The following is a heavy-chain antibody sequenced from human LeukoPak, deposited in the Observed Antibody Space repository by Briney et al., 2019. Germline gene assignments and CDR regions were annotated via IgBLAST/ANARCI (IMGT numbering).Heavy chain of an antibody. CDR2: ISSSSSSYI. Sequence: GGSLRLSCAASGFTFSSYSMNWVRQAPGKGLEWVSSISSSSSSYIYYADSVKGRFTISRDNAKNSLYLQMNSLRAEDTAVYYCARDPNYYDSPFDYWGQGTLVTVSS. D-gene: IGHD3-22*01. V-gene: IGHV3-21*01. J-gene: IGHJ4*02. CDR1: GFTFSSYS. CDR3: ARDPNYYDSPFDY.